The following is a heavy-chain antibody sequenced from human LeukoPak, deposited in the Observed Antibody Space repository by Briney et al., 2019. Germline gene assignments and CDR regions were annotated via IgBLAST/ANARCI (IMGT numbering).Heavy chain of an antibody. D-gene: IGHD3-10*01. CDR2: IYPGDSDT. Sequence: GESLKISCKGSGYRFTNYWIGWVRQMPGKSLERMGIIYPGDSDTRYSPSFQDQVTISADKAISTAYLQWTSLKASDTAMYYCAGSIEAPGFPFDYWGQGTLVTISS. CDR1: GYRFTNYW. CDR3: AGSIEAPGFPFDY. J-gene: IGHJ4*02. V-gene: IGHV5-51*01.